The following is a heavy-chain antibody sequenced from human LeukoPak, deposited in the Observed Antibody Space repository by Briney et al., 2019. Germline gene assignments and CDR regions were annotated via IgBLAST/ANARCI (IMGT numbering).Heavy chain of an antibody. J-gene: IGHJ3*02. CDR3: TREGVYAPDPSSYHRDAFDI. V-gene: IGHV1-2*02. CDR1: GYTFTGYY. CDR2: INPNSGGT. D-gene: IGHD3-16*02. Sequence: GASVKVSCKASGYTFTGYYMHWVRQAPGQGLEWMGWINPNSGGTNYAQKFQGRVTITRDTSISTAYMELSRLESGDTAVYYCTREGVYAPDPSSYHRDAFDIWGQGTVVIVSS.